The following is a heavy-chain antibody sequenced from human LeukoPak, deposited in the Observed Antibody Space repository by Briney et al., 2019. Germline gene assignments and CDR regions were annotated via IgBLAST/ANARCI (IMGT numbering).Heavy chain of an antibody. CDR2: ISGSGGST. D-gene: IGHD3-22*01. J-gene: IGHJ4*02. V-gene: IGHV3-23*01. Sequence: GGSLRLSCAASGFTFSSYAMSWVRQAPGEGLEWVSAISGSGGSTYYADSVKGRFTISRDNSKNTLYLQMNSLRAEDTAVYYCAKDHKEKYYYDSSGPFDYWGQGTLVTVSS. CDR1: GFTFSSYA. CDR3: AKDHKEKYYYDSSGPFDY.